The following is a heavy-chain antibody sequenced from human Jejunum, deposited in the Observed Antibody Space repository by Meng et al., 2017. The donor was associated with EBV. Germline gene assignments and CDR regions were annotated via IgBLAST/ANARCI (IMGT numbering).Heavy chain of an antibody. CDR1: GGSISGYY. Sequence: QVQLQESGPGLVKPSXXLSLTCXVSGGSISGYYWNWIRQPPGKGLEWIGYIYYSGSTNYNPSLKSRVTISLDTSKNQFSLKLNSVTAADTAVYYCARDFWSGYPPRGWFDPWGQGTMGTVSS. CDR3: ARDFWSGYPPRGWFDP. D-gene: IGHD3-3*01. V-gene: IGHV4-59*01. J-gene: IGHJ5*02. CDR2: IYYSGST.